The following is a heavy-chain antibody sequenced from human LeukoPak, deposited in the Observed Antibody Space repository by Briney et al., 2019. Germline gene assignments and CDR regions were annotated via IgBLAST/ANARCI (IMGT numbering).Heavy chain of an antibody. CDR3: ARDISGSYGEFDY. Sequence: SETLSLTCTVSGGSNSSYYWSWIRQPPGKGLEWFGFIYYTGSTNYNPSLKSRVTISVDTSKDQFSLKLTSVTAADTAVYYCARDISGSYGEFDYWGQGTLVTVSS. CDR2: IYYTGST. V-gene: IGHV4-59*01. D-gene: IGHD1-26*01. CDR1: GGSNSSYY. J-gene: IGHJ4*02.